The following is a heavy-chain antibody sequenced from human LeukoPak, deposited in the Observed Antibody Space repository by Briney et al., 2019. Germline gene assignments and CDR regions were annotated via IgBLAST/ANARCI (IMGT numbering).Heavy chain of an antibody. CDR2: LFHTGIT. J-gene: IGHJ4*02. D-gene: IGHD3-10*01. CDR3: ARGYYGSGSYYKGTFRY. V-gene: IGHV4-4*02. Sequence: SGTLSLTCNVSGVSISSNNWWSWVRQPPGKGLEWIGELFHTGITNYSPSLKSRVTISVDKSKNQFSLKLNSVTAADTAVYYCARGYYGSGSYYKGTFRYWGQGTLVTVSS. CDR1: GVSISSNNW.